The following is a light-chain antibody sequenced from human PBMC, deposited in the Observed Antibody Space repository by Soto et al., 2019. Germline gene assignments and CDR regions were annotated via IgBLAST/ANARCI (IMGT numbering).Light chain of an antibody. CDR3: SSYAGSSNV. CDR2: EVS. V-gene: IGLV2-14*01. CDR1: SSDVGAYTS. Sequence: QSALTQPASVSGSPGQSITISCTGTSSDVGAYTSVSWYRQHPGKAPKLMIYEVSNRPSGVSNRFSGSKSANTASLTISGLQADDEAHYYCSSYAGSSNVFGTGTKLTVL. J-gene: IGLJ1*01.